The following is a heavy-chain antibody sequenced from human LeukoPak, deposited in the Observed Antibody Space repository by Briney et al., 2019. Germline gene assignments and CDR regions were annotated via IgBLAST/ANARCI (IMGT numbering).Heavy chain of an antibody. Sequence: GGSLRLSCAASGFTVSSNYMSWVRQAPGKGLEWVSVIYSGGSTYYADSVKGRFTISGDNSKNTLYLQMNSLRAEDTAVYYCARDTYGGNPPDYWGQGTLVTVSS. D-gene: IGHD4-23*01. CDR1: GFTVSSNY. CDR2: IYSGGST. V-gene: IGHV3-53*01. J-gene: IGHJ4*02. CDR3: ARDTYGGNPPDY.